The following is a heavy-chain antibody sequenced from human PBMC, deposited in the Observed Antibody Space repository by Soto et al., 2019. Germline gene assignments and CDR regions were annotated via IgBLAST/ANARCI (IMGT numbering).Heavy chain of an antibody. J-gene: IGHJ4*02. CDR2: IYYSGST. V-gene: IGHV4-59*01. Sequence: SETLSLTCTVSGGSISSYYWSWIRQPPGKGLEWIGYIYYSGSTNYNPSLKSRVTISVDTSKNQFSLKLSSVTAADTAVYYCARDSSGHCSGGSCYSFDYWGQGTLVTVSS. CDR1: GGSISSYY. CDR3: ARDSSGHCSGGSCYSFDY. D-gene: IGHD2-15*01.